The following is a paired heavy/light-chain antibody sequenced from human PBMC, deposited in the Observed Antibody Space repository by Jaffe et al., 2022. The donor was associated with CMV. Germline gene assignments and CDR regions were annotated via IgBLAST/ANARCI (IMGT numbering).Light chain of an antibody. CDR3: QSADSSGTSVV. Sequence: SYELTQPPSVSVSPGQTARITCSGDALPKQYAYWYQQKPGQAPVLVIYKDSERPSGIPERFSGSSSGTTVTLTISGVQAEDEADYYCQSADSSGTSVVFGGGTKLTVL. CDR2: KDS. J-gene: IGLJ2*01. CDR1: ALPKQY. V-gene: IGLV3-25*03.
Heavy chain of an antibody. CDR2: IYYSGST. V-gene: IGHV4-59*01. CDR1: GGSISSYY. CDR3: ARGEDYYDSSGYYYVGGWFDP. J-gene: IGHJ5*02. Sequence: QVQLQESGPGLVKPSETLSLTCTVSGGSISSYYWSWIRQPPGKGLEWIGYIYYSGSTNYNPSLKSRVTISVDTSKNQFSLKLSSVTAADTAVYYCARGEDYYDSSGYYYVGGWFDPWGQGTLVTVSS. D-gene: IGHD3-22*01.